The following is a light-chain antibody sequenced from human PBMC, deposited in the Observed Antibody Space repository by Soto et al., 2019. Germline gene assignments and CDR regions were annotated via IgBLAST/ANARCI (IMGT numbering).Light chain of an antibody. Sequence: QSVLTQPPSVSAAPGQKVTISCSGSSSNIGNNYVSWYQQLPGTAPKLLIYDSNKRPSGIPDRFSGSKSGTSATLGITGLQTGDEADYNCGTWDSSLSAVVFGGGIKLTVL. J-gene: IGLJ2*01. V-gene: IGLV1-51*01. CDR2: DSN. CDR1: SSNIGNNY. CDR3: GTWDSSLSAVV.